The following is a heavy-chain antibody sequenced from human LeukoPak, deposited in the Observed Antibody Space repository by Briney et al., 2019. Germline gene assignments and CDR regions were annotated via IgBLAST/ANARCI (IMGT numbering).Heavy chain of an antibody. CDR2: INQDGSQK. CDR1: GFTFSSYW. D-gene: IGHD4-17*01. CDR3: AKDWRTWFTTVTPNYFDY. J-gene: IGHJ4*02. V-gene: IGHV3-7*03. Sequence: GGSLRLSCAASGFTFSSYWMSWVRQAPGKGLEWVAKINQDGSQKYYLDSVKGRFTISRDNAKNTLYLQMNSLRAEDTAVYYCAKDWRTWFTTVTPNYFDYWGQGTLVTVSS.